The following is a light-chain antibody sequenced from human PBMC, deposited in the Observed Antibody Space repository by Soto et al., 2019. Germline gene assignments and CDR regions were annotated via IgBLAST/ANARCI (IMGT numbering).Light chain of an antibody. V-gene: IGLV2-14*01. CDR2: EVT. Sequence: QSVLTQPASVSGSPGQTITISCTGTSSDIGGYNAVSWYQHHPGKAPKLIIYEVTHRPAGISDRFSASKSGNTASLTISGLQDEEEADYYCGSWDTSLSAYVFGTGTKVTVL. CDR3: GSWDTSLSAYV. CDR1: SSDIGGYNA. J-gene: IGLJ1*01.